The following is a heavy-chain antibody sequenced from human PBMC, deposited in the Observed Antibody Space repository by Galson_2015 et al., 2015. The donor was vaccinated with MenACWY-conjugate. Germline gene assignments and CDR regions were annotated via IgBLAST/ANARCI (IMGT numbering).Heavy chain of an antibody. CDR1: GFTFSRYA. J-gene: IGHJ4*02. V-gene: IGHV3-33*01. D-gene: IGHD1-26*01. Sequence: SLRLSCAASGFTFSRYAMHWVRQAPGKGLEWVAIIWYDGSQTYYADSVKGRFTISRDNSKNTAYLQMNSLRVEDTAIFYCFALNSAVNYWGQGTLVTVSS. CDR3: FALNSAVNY. CDR2: IWYDGSQT.